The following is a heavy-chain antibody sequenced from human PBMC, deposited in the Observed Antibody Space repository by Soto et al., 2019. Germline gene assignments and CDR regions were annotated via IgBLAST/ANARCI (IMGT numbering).Heavy chain of an antibody. J-gene: IGHJ6*02. CDR1: GGSFSGYY. D-gene: IGHD5-18*01. V-gene: IGHV4-34*01. CDR3: ARETPDRGYSYGYRYYYYYGMDV. CDR2: INHSGST. Sequence: SETLSLTCAVYGGSFSGYYWSWIRQPPGKGLEWIGEINHSGSTNYNPSLKCRVTISVDTSKNQFSLKLSSVTAADTAVYYCARETPDRGYSYGYRYYYYYGMDVWGQGTTVTVSS.